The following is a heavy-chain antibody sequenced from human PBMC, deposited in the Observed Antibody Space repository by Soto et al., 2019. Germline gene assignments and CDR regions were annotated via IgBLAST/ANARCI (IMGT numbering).Heavy chain of an antibody. J-gene: IGHJ4*02. Sequence: GGSLRLSCAASGFTFSSYWMIWVRQAPGKGLEWVANIGEDGSEKYYVDSVKGRFTISRDNAKNSLYLQMNSLRAEDTAVYYCAKTPIGPFDYWGQGTLVTVSS. CDR1: GFTFSSYW. CDR3: AKTPIGPFDY. V-gene: IGHV3-7*05. D-gene: IGHD3-16*02. CDR2: IGEDGSEK.